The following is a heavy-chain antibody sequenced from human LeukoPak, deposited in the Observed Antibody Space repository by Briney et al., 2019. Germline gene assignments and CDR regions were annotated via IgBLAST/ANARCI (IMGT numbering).Heavy chain of an antibody. V-gene: IGHV1-2*04. CDR3: ARGRPWLVLRGGGQYFQH. CDR2: INPNSGGT. CDR1: GYTFTGYY. J-gene: IGHJ1*01. Sequence: GASVKVSCKASGYTFTGYYMHWVRQAPGQGLEWMGWINPNSGGTNYAQKFQGWVTMTRDTSISTAYMELSRPRSDDTAVYYCARGRPWLVLRGGGQYFQHWGQGTLVTVSP. D-gene: IGHD6-19*01.